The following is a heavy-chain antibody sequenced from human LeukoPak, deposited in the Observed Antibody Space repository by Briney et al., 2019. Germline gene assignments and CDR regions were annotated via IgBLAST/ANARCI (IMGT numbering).Heavy chain of an antibody. CDR3: AGRLYGFDP. V-gene: IGHV4-34*01. CDR1: GGSFSGYY. Sequence: SETLSLTCAVYGGSFSGYYWSWIRQPPGKGLEWIGEINHSGSTNYNPPLKSRVTISVDTSKNQFSLKLSSVTAADTAVYYCAGRLYGFDPWGQGNLVTVSS. CDR2: INHSGST. D-gene: IGHD3-16*02. J-gene: IGHJ5*02.